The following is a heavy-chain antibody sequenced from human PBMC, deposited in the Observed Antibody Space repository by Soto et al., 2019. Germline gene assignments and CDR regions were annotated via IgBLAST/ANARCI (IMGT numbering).Heavy chain of an antibody. D-gene: IGHD3-9*01. CDR3: ARGDILTGYYDPYYFDY. Sequence: EVQLVESGGGLVQPGGSLRLSCAASGFTFSSYWMSWVRQAPGKGLEWVANIKQDGSEKYYVDSVKGRFTISRDNAKNSLYLQMNSLRAEDTAVYYCARGDILTGYYDPYYFDYWGQGTLVTVSS. V-gene: IGHV3-7*01. J-gene: IGHJ4*02. CDR2: IKQDGSEK. CDR1: GFTFSSYW.